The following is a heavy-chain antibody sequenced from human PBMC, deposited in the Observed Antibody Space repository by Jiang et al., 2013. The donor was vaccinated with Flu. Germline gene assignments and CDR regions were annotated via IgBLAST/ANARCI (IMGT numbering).Heavy chain of an antibody. V-gene: IGHV4-59*08. CDR1: GGSISNYY. CDR2: VYHSGNP. D-gene: IGHD5-18*01. J-gene: IGHJ6*04. Sequence: GPGLVKPSETLSLTCNVSGGSISNYYWNWIRQPPGKGLEWIGYVYHSGNPNYNPSLKSRVTISADTSKNQFSLKLNSVTAADTAVYYCARRGHSYGNTHYYYGMEVWGKGTTVTVSS. CDR3: ARRGHSYGNTHYYYGMEV.